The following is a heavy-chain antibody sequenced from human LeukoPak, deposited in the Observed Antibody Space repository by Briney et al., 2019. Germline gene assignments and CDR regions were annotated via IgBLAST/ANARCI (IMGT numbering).Heavy chain of an antibody. Sequence: SETLSLTCAVYGGSFSGCYWSWIRQPPGKGLEWIGEINHSGSTNYNPSLKSRVTISVDTSKNQFSLKLSSVTAADTAVYYCARDKLYYYYYYMDVWGKGTTVTVSS. J-gene: IGHJ6*03. CDR3: ARDKLYYYYYYMDV. V-gene: IGHV4-34*01. D-gene: IGHD2-15*01. CDR1: GGSFSGCY. CDR2: INHSGST.